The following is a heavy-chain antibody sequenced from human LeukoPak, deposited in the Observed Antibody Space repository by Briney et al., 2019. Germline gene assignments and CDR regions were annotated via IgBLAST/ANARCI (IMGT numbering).Heavy chain of an antibody. Sequence: ASVKVSCKASGYTFTSYYMHWVRQAPGQGLEWMGLINPTGGSIGYAQKFQGRVTMTRDMSTSTDYMELSSLRSEDTAIYYCARDNSVGDNAWWFDPWGQGTQVTVSS. CDR1: GYTFTSYY. D-gene: IGHD1-26*01. CDR2: INPTGGSI. J-gene: IGHJ5*02. CDR3: ARDNSVGDNAWWFDP. V-gene: IGHV1-46*01.